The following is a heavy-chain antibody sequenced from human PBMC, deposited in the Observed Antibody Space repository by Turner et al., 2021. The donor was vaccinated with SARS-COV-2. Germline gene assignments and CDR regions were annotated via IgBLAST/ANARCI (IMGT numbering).Heavy chain of an antibody. J-gene: IGHJ3*02. Sequence: QVQLVQSGAEVKKPGASMKVPCKASGYTFTNYGISWVRQAPGQGLEWMGWISTFNGNTDYAQKVQGRVTMTTDTSTSTAYMELRSLSSDDTALYYCARDNRGSDTYYKAFDMWGQGTMVTVSS. CDR1: GYTFTNYG. CDR2: ISTFNGNT. V-gene: IGHV1-18*01. CDR3: ARDNRGSDTYYKAFDM. D-gene: IGHD3-10*01.